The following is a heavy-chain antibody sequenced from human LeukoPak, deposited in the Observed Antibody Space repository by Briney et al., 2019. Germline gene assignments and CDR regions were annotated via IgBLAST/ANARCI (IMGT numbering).Heavy chain of an antibody. J-gene: IGHJ6*02. CDR1: GYTFTDYY. V-gene: IGHV1-18*04. Sequence: GASVKVSCKASGYTFTDYYMHWVRQAPGQGLEWMGWISGYNGNTKYAQNVQGRVTMTKDTSTSTAYMELTSLRSDDTAVYYCARDYDVIPAAGNGMDVWGQGTTVAVSS. D-gene: IGHD2-2*01. CDR2: ISGYNGNT. CDR3: ARDYDVIPAAGNGMDV.